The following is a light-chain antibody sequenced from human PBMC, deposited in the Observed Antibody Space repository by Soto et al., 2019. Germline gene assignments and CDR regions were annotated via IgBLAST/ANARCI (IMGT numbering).Light chain of an antibody. CDR1: QSISSY. V-gene: IGKV1-39*01. J-gene: IGKJ2*02. CDR3: QQSYSTPPGT. Sequence: DIQMTQSPSSLSASVGDRVTITCRASQSISSYLNWYQQKPGKAPKLLIYAASSLQSGVPSRFSGSGAGTDLSLTISSLLPEDFATYYCQQSYSTPPGTFGQGTKLEIK. CDR2: AAS.